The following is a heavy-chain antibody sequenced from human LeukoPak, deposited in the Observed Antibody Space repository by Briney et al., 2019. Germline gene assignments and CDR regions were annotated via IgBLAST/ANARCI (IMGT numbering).Heavy chain of an antibody. J-gene: IGHJ4*02. D-gene: IGHD3-22*01. CDR3: ARAYDSSGYQEGLFDY. Sequence: SETLSLTCTVSGGSISSSSYYWGWIRQPPRKGLEWIGSIYYSGSTYYNPSLKSRVTISVDTSKNQFSLKLSSVTAADTAVYYCARAYDSSGYQEGLFDYWGQGTLVTVSS. V-gene: IGHV4-39*07. CDR1: GGSISSSSYY. CDR2: IYYSGST.